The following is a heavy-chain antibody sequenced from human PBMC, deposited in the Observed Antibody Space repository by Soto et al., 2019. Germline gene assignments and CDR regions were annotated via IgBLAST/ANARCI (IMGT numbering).Heavy chain of an antibody. Sequence: EVQLVESGGGLVQPGGSLRLSCAASGFTFSSYWMHWVRQAPGKGLVWVSRINSDGSSTSYADSVKGRFTISRDNAKNTLGPEMKSLRAEDTAVYYCASGGYCRGGSCYSPTGWGQGTLVTVSS. D-gene: IGHD2-15*01. CDR3: ASGGYCRGGSCYSPTG. CDR1: GFTFSSYW. J-gene: IGHJ4*02. CDR2: INSDGSST. V-gene: IGHV3-74*01.